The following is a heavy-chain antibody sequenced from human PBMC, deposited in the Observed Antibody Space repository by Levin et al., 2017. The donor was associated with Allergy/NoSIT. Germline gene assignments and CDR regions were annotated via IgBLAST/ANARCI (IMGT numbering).Heavy chain of an antibody. J-gene: IGHJ3*02. Sequence: SETLSLTCAVYGGSFSGYYWSWIRQPPGKGLEWIGEINHSGSTNYNPSLKSRVTISVDTSKNQFSLKLSSVTAADTAVYYCARLSMYCSGGSCYPLDAFDIWGQGTMVTVSS. D-gene: IGHD2-15*01. CDR2: INHSGST. V-gene: IGHV4-34*01. CDR1: GGSFSGYY. CDR3: ARLSMYCSGGSCYPLDAFDI.